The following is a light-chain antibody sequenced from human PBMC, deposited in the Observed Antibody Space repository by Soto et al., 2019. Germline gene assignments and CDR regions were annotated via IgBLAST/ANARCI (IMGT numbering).Light chain of an antibody. J-gene: IGLJ1*01. Sequence: QSALTQPASVSGSLGQSITISCSGTSSDVGAYNYVSWYQQYPGEAPKLMIYHVTDRPSGVSNRFSGSKSGNTASLTISGLQAEDEADYYCCSYTTSNTFVFGTGTKLTVL. CDR3: CSYTTSNTFV. V-gene: IGLV2-14*01. CDR1: SSDVGAYNY. CDR2: HVT.